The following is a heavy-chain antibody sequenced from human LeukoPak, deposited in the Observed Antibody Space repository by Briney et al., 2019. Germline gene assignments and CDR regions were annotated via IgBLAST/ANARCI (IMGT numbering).Heavy chain of an antibody. CDR1: GFTFSSYG. V-gene: IGHV3-33*01. CDR2: IWYDGSNK. J-gene: IGHJ6*02. D-gene: IGHD2-15*01. Sequence: GSLRLSCAASGFTFSSYGMHWVRQAPGKGLEWVAVIWYDGSNKYYADSVKGRFTISRDNSKNTLYLQMNSLRAEDTAVYYCARGEYCSGGSCYPYYYGMDVWAKGPRSPSP. CDR3: ARGEYCSGGSCYPYYYGMDV.